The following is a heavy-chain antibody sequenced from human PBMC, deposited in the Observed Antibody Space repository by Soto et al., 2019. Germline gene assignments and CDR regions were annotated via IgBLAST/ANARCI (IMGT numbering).Heavy chain of an antibody. CDR2: ISYDGSNK. CDR1: GFTFSSYA. J-gene: IGHJ4*02. Sequence: QVQLVESGGGVVQPGRSLRLSCAASGFTFSSYAMHWVRQAPGKGLEWVAVISYDGSNKYYADSVKGRFTISRDNSKNTLYLQMNSLRAEDTAVYYCARSYYYGSGSYYSVVGRFAYWGQGTLVTVSS. V-gene: IGHV3-30-3*01. D-gene: IGHD3-10*01. CDR3: ARSYYYGSGSYYSVVGRFAY.